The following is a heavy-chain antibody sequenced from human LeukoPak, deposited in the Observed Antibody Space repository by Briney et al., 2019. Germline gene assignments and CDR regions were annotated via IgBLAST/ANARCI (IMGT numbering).Heavy chain of an antibody. D-gene: IGHD6-19*01. CDR2: INHSGSI. V-gene: IGHV4-34*01. CDR1: GESFSGYY. CDR3: TRGGGSGWYLDY. Sequence: SETLSLTCAVYGESFSGYYWSWIRQPPGKGLEGIGEINHSGSINYNPSLKSRVTISVDTSKNQFSLKLSSVTAADTAMYYCTRGGGSGWYLDYWGQGALVTVSS. J-gene: IGHJ4*02.